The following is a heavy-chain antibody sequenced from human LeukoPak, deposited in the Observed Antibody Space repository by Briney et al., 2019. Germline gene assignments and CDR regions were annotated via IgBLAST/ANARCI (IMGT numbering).Heavy chain of an antibody. CDR1: RGSITGDY. CDR2: IYYTGTT. CDR3: ARGDPAMSTILEI. V-gene: IGHV4-59*01. Sequence: PSETLSLTCTVSRGSITGDYWSWIRQAPGKGLDYIGFIYYTGTTYYNPSLRSRVTISVDASQNQFSLNLNSVTAADTAVYYCARGDPAMSTILEIWGQGALVTVSS. J-gene: IGHJ4*02. D-gene: IGHD5-24*01.